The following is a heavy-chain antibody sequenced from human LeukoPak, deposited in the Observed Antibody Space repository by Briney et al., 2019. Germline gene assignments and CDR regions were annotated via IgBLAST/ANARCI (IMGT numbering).Heavy chain of an antibody. J-gene: IGHJ4*02. D-gene: IGHD3-10*01. CDR1: GFTFSSYE. CDR3: ARESYGSGRDY. CDR2: ISSSGSTI. V-gene: IGHV3-48*03. Sequence: GGSLSLSCAASGFTFSSYEMNWVRQAPGKGLEWVSYISSSGSTIYYADSVKGRFTISRDNAKNSLYLQMNSLRAEDTALYYCARESYGSGRDYWGQGTLVTVSS.